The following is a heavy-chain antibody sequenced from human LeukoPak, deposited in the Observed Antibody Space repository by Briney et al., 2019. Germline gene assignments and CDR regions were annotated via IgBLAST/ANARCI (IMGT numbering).Heavy chain of an antibody. CDR2: ISGRSDNT. CDR3: AKWGDYDVLTGYYASDF. V-gene: IGHV3-23*01. Sequence: PGGSLRLSCAASGFTFSSYAMHRVRQAPGKGLEWVSAISGRSDNTYYADSVKGRFTLSRDSSKNTLYLQMNSLRADDTAVYYCAKWGDYDVLTGYYASDFWGQGTLVTVSS. CDR1: GFTFSSYA. D-gene: IGHD3-9*01. J-gene: IGHJ4*02.